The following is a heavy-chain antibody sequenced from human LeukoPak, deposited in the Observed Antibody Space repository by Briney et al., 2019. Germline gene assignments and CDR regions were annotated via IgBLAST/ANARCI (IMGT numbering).Heavy chain of an antibody. Sequence: ASVKVSCKASGYTFTGYYMHWVRQAPGQGLEWMGWINPNSGGTNYAQKFQGRVTMTRDTSISTAYMELNRLRSDDTAVYYCARDRDYGSGIFDYWGQGTLVTVYS. CDR2: INPNSGGT. CDR1: GYTFTGYY. V-gene: IGHV1-2*02. J-gene: IGHJ4*02. CDR3: ARDRDYGSGIFDY. D-gene: IGHD3-10*01.